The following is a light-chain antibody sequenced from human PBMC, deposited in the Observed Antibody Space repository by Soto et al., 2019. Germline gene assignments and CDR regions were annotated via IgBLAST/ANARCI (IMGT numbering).Light chain of an antibody. Sequence: QSALTQPASVSGSPGQSITISCTGTSSDVGGYNYVSWYQQHPGKAPKLMIYEVSNRPSGVSNRFSGSKSGNTASLTISGLQAEDEADYYCSSYNSSSTLVFGGGTKVTVL. J-gene: IGLJ2*01. CDR1: SSDVGGYNY. CDR3: SSYNSSSTLV. V-gene: IGLV2-14*01. CDR2: EVS.